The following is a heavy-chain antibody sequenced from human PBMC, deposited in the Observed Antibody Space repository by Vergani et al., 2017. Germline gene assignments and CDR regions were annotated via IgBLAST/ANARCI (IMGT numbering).Heavy chain of an antibody. CDR2: ISYDGSNK. V-gene: IGHV3-30*18. D-gene: IGHD3-10*01. J-gene: IGHJ4*02. CDR3: AKVVRWFGELCYFDY. Sequence: QVQLVESGGGVVQPGRSLRLSCAASGFTFSSYGMHWVRQAPGKGLEWVAVISYDGSNKYYADSVKGRFPISRDNSKNTLYLQMNSLRAEDTAVYYCAKVVRWFGELCYFDYWGQGTLVTVSS. CDR1: GFTFSSYG.